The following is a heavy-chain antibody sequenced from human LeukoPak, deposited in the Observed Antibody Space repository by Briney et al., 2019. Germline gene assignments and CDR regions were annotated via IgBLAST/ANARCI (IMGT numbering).Heavy chain of an antibody. J-gene: IGHJ4*02. Sequence: GGSLRLSRAASGFTVSSNYMSWVRQAPGKGLEWVSVIYSGGSTYYADSVKGRFTISRHNSKNTLYLQMNSLRAEDTAVYYCAREGRNCSGGSCPYYFDYWGQGTLVTVSS. CDR2: IYSGGST. V-gene: IGHV3-53*04. CDR1: GFTVSSNY. D-gene: IGHD2-15*01. CDR3: AREGRNCSGGSCPYYFDY.